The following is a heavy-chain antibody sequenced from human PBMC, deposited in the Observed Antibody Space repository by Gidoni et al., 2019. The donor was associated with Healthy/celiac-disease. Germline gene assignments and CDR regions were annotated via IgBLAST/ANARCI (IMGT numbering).Heavy chain of an antibody. CDR2: ISYDGSNK. Sequence: QVQLVASGGGVVKPGRSMRLSCAASGFTLRSYSMHWVRQAPGKGLEWVAVISYDGSNKYYADYVKGRFTISRDNSKNTLYLQMNSLRAEDTAVYYCARDGYSQYYYDSSGYSQYYFDYWGQGTLVTVSS. D-gene: IGHD3-22*01. J-gene: IGHJ4*02. V-gene: IGHV3-30*01. CDR3: ARDGYSQYYYDSSGYSQYYFDY. CDR1: GFTLRSYS.